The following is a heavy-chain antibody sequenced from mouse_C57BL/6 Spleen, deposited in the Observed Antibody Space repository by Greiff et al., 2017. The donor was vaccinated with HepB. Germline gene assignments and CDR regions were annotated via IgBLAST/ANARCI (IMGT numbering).Heavy chain of an antibody. CDR3: AREGDGYGAMDY. J-gene: IGHJ4*01. CDR1: GYTFTSYW. D-gene: IGHD2-2*01. CDR2: IHPNSGST. Sequence: VQLKQPGAELVKPGASVKLSCKASGYTFTSYWMHWVKQRPGQGLEWIGMIHPNSGSTNYNEKFKSKATLTVDKSSSTAYMQLSSLTSEDSAVYYCAREGDGYGAMDYWGQGTSVTVSS. V-gene: IGHV1-64*01.